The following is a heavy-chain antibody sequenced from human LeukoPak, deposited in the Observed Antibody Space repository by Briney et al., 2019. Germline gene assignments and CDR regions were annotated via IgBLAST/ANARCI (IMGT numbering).Heavy chain of an antibody. J-gene: IGHJ4*02. CDR1: GFTFSSYA. V-gene: IGHV3-23*01. D-gene: IGHD3-3*01. CDR3: SKGDLRYDCWSGFYYGVAYYFDY. Sequence: GGSLTLSCAASGFTFSSYAMSWLRQAPGKGLESVSAISGSGCSTYYADAVKGRFTISRDNSKNTLYLSMNSLRDEDTAGYCCSKGDLRYDCWSGFYYGVAYYFDYWGQGTLVTVSS. CDR2: ISGSGCST.